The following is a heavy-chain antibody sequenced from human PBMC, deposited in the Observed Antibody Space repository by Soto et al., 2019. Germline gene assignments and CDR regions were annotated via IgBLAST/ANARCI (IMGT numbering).Heavy chain of an antibody. CDR3: VRDSGLYGLDV. CDR1: GFTFSTYG. CDR2: IWHDGNRK. Sequence: QVKLVESRGGVVQPGRSRRLSCVVSGFTFSTYGMHWVRQAPGKGLEWVAVIWHDGNRKYYVDSVKGRFTISRDDSENTLHLQMNSLRVEDTAVYYCVRDSGLYGLDVWGQGTTVTVSS. D-gene: IGHD3-10*01. J-gene: IGHJ6*02. V-gene: IGHV3-33*01.